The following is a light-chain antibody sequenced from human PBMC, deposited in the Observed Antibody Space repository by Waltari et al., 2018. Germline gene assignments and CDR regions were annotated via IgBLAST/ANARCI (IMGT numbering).Light chain of an antibody. CDR1: QSVYTF. V-gene: IGKV3-11*01. Sequence: EIVLTQSPGTLSLSPGERATLSCRASQSVYTFLAWYQQKPGQPPRLLIYETSKRATSTPARFSGSGSGTDFTLTISSLEPEDSAVYYCQQRANWPPLTFGGGTKVEI. CDR3: QQRANWPPLT. J-gene: IGKJ4*01. CDR2: ETS.